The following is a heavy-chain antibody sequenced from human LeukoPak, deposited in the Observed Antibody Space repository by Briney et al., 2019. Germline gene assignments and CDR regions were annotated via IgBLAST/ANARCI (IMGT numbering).Heavy chain of an antibody. CDR1: GYTFTSYG. D-gene: IGHD4-17*01. CDR3: ARCTVITLYGMDV. CDR2: ISAYNGNT. V-gene: IGHV1-18*01. Sequence: ASVKVSCKASGYTFTSYGVSWVRQAPGQGLEWMGWISAYNGNTNYAQKLQGRVTMTTDTSTSTAFMELKSLRSDDTAVYFCARCTVITLYGMDVWGEGTTVTVSS. J-gene: IGHJ6*04.